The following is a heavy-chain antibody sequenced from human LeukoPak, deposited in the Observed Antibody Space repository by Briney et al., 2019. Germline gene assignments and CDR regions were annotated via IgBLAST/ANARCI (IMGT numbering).Heavy chain of an antibody. J-gene: IGHJ2*01. D-gene: IGHD6-19*01. Sequence: PGGSLRLSCAASGFTFDDYAMHWVRQAPGKGLEWVSGISWNSGSIGYADSVKGRFTISRENAKNSLYLQMNSLRAGDTAVYYCAREIAVAGFWYFDLWGRGTLVTVSS. CDR1: GFTFDDYA. CDR3: AREIAVAGFWYFDL. CDR2: ISWNSGSI. V-gene: IGHV3-9*01.